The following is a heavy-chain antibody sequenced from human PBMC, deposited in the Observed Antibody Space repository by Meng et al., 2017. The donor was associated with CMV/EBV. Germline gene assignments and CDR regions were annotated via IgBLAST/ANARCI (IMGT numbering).Heavy chain of an antibody. J-gene: IGHJ6*02. CDR2: IYYSGST. D-gene: IGHD5-12*01. CDR1: GGSISSSSYY. Sequence: SETLSLTCTVSGGSISSSSYYWGWIRQPPGKGLEWIGSIYYSGSTYYNPSLKSRVTISVDTSKNQFSLKLSSVTAADTAVYYCARISYSGYSNYYYYYGMDVWGQGTTVTVSS. V-gene: IGHV4-39*07. CDR3: ARISYSGYSNYYYYYGMDV.